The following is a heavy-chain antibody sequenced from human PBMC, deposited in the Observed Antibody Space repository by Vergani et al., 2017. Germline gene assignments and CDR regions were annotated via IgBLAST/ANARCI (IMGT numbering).Heavy chain of an antibody. CDR3: ARGTPVYDDSSAEPFDY. D-gene: IGHD3-22*01. CDR1: GFTFSSYS. J-gene: IGHJ4*02. CDR2: ISRSSSTI. Sequence: EVQLVESGGGLVQPGGSLRLSCAASGFTFSSYSMNWVRQAPGKGLEWVSYISRSSSTIYYADSVKGRFPISRDNAKNSLYLQMNSRRAEDTAVYYWARGTPVYDDSSAEPFDYWGQGTLVTVSS. V-gene: IGHV3-48*04.